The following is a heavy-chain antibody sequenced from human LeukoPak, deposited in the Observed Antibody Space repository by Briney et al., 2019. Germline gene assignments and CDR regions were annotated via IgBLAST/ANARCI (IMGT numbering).Heavy chain of an antibody. CDR1: GGSISSYY. J-gene: IGHJ4*02. CDR2: IYYSGST. CDR3: ARARRFYDSSGYYSSSPAFDY. D-gene: IGHD3-22*01. V-gene: IGHV4-59*08. Sequence: SETLSLTCTVSGGSISSYYWSWIRQPPGKGLEWIGYIYYSGSTNYNPSLKSRVTISVDTSKNQFSLKLSSVTAADTAVYYCARARRFYDSSGYYSSSPAFDYWGQGTLVTVSS.